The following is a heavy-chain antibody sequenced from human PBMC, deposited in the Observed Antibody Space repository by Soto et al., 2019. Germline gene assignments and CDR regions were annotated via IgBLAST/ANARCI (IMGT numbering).Heavy chain of an antibody. CDR2: IYPGDSDT. D-gene: IGHD1-26*01. Sequence: GESLKISCKGSGYSFTSYWIGWVRQMPGKGLEWMGIIYPGDSDTRYSPSFQGQVTISADKSISTAYLQWSSLKASDTAMYYCARPNVQVRGRYLGYYYGMDVWGQGTTVTVSS. J-gene: IGHJ6*02. CDR3: ARPNVQVRGRYLGYYYGMDV. CDR1: GYSFTSYW. V-gene: IGHV5-51*01.